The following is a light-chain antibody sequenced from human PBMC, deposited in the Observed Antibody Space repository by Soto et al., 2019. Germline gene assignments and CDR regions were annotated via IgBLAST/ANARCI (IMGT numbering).Light chain of an antibody. Sequence: DIQMTHSPSTLSASVGDRVTITCRASQSISSWLAWYQQKQGKAHKXLIYDASNLEGGVPSRFSGTGSGTAGTITISSLQPEDCETYDGQQYNTYSQTFGQGTKVDIK. J-gene: IGKJ1*01. CDR2: DAS. CDR3: QQYNTYSQT. CDR1: QSISSW. V-gene: IGKV1-5*01.